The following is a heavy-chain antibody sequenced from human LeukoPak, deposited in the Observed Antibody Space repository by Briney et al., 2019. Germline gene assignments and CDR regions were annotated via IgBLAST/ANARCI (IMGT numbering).Heavy chain of an antibody. J-gene: IGHJ4*02. CDR2: ISSNGGST. Sequence: PGGSLRLSCAASGFAFSSYAMHWVRQAPGKGLEYVSAISSNGGSTYYANSVKGRFTISRDNSKNTLYLQMGSLRAEDMAVYYCARVGYSSSLDYWGQGTLVTVSS. V-gene: IGHV3-64*01. D-gene: IGHD6-13*01. CDR1: GFAFSSYA. CDR3: ARVGYSSSLDY.